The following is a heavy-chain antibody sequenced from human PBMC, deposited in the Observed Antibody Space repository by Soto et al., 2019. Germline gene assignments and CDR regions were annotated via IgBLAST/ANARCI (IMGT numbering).Heavy chain of an antibody. V-gene: IGHV1-69*01. J-gene: IGHJ6*02. CDR2: IIPIFGTA. D-gene: IGHD3-10*01. CDR3: ARSTIVRGVTLGYGMDV. Sequence: QVQLVQSGAEVKKPGSSVKVSCKASGGTFSSYAISWVRQAPGQGLEWMGGIIPIFGTANYAQKFQGRVTITADESTSTAYMELSSLRSEDTAVYYCARSTIVRGVTLGYGMDVWGQGTTVTVSS. CDR1: GGTFSSYA.